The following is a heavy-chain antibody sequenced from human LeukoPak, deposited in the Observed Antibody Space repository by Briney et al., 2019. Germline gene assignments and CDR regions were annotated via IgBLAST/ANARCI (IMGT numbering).Heavy chain of an antibody. J-gene: IGHJ4*02. CDR2: ISGSGGST. CDR1: GFTFSSYA. V-gene: IGHV3-23*01. CDR3: AKEGTSTLMDY. Sequence: GGYLRLYCAASGFTFSSYAMSWVRQAPGKGLEWVSAISGSGGSTYYADSVKGRFTISRDDSKNTLYLQMNNLRAEDTAVYYCAKEGTSTLMDYWGQGTLVTVSS. D-gene: IGHD2-8*01.